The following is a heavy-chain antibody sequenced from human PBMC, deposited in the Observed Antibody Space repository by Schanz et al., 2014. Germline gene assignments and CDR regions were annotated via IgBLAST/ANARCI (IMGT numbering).Heavy chain of an antibody. V-gene: IGHV3-30*04. J-gene: IGHJ4*02. Sequence: VQLVESGGGLAQPGGSLRLSCAASGFTFSNFAIHWVRQAPGKGLEWVAVISYDGSHKDYADSVKGRFTISRDNSKNTLYLQMNSLRAEDTAVYYCARDLAGGGNDVWGQGTLVTVSS. D-gene: IGHD2-15*01. CDR1: GFTFSNFA. CDR3: ARDLAGGGNDV. CDR2: ISYDGSHK.